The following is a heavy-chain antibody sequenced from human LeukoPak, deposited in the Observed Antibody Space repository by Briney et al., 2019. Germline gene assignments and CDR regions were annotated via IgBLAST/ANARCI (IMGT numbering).Heavy chain of an antibody. CDR3: ATDSGPSATGWFDP. V-gene: IGHV1-46*01. Sequence: GASVKVSCKASGYTFTSHYIHWVRQAPGQGLEWMGIINPNGGSTTYAQKFQGRVTMTRDTSTSSVYMELSSLRSEDTAMYYCATDSGPSATGWFDPWGQGTLVSVSS. CDR1: GYTFTSHY. CDR2: INPNGGST. J-gene: IGHJ5*02.